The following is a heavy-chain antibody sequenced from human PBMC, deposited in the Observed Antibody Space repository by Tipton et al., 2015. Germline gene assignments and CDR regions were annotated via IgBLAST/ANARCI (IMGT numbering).Heavy chain of an antibody. D-gene: IGHD1-26*01. CDR2: IWYDGNTQ. J-gene: IGHJ6*02. CDR3: ARDATIVGSPRGVWNGMDV. V-gene: IGHV3-33*08. Sequence: RSLRLSCAASGFTFSIYHMNWVRQAPGKGLEWVAVIWYDGNTQYYADSMKGRFTISRDNSQDSLYLQMHTLRAEDTAVYYCARDATIVGSPRGVWNGMDVWGQGTTVTVSS. CDR1: GFTFSIYH.